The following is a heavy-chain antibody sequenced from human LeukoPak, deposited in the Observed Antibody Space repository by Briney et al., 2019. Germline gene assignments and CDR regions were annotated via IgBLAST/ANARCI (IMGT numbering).Heavy chain of an antibody. Sequence: GASVKVSCKASGYTFTSYGISWVRQAPGQGLEWIGIINPSGGSTSYAQKFQGRVTMTRDMSTSTVYIELSSLRSEDTAVYYCARGMVVAATDYWGQGTLVTVSS. V-gene: IGHV1-46*01. D-gene: IGHD2-15*01. CDR3: ARGMVVAATDY. CDR2: INPSGGST. CDR1: GYTFTSYG. J-gene: IGHJ4*02.